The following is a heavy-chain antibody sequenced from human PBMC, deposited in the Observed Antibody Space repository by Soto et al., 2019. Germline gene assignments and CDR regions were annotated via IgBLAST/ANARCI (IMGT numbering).Heavy chain of an antibody. V-gene: IGHV3-9*01. J-gene: IGHJ3*02. CDR3: AKARGDAFDI. CDR2: ISWNSGSI. CDR1: GFTFDDYA. Sequence: EVQLVESGGGLVQPGRSLRLSCAASGFTFDDYAMHWVRQAPGKGLEWVSGISWNSGSIGYADSVKGRFTISRDNAKNSLYLQMNSLRAEDTALYYCAKARGDAFDIWGQGTMVTVSS.